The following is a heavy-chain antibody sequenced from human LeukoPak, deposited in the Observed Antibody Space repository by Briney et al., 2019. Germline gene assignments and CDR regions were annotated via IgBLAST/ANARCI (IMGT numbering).Heavy chain of an antibody. CDR2: MSASGGMT. V-gene: IGHV3-23*01. CDR1: GFTFSGYA. J-gene: IGHJ2*01. CDR3: AKEELGHWYFDL. D-gene: IGHD7-27*01. Sequence: PGGSLRLSCAASGFTFSGYAMSWVRQAPGKGLEWVSGMSASGGMTYYADTVKGRFSISRDNSKNTLHLQMDSLRAEDTAVYYCAKEELGHWYFDLWGRGTLVTVSS.